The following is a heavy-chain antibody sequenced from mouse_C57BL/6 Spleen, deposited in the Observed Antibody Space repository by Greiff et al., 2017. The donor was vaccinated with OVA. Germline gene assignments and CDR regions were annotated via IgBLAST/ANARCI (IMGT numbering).Heavy chain of an antibody. D-gene: IGHD3-1*01. CDR3: ARAASLSGWYFDV. Sequence: QVQLQQSGAELVRPGTSVKVSCKASGYAFTNYLIEWVKQRPGQGLEWIGVINPGSGGTNYNEKFKGKATLTADKSSSTAYMQLSSLTSEDSAVYFCARAASLSGWYFDVWGTGTTVTVSS. V-gene: IGHV1-54*01. CDR1: GYAFTNYL. J-gene: IGHJ1*03. CDR2: INPGSGGT.